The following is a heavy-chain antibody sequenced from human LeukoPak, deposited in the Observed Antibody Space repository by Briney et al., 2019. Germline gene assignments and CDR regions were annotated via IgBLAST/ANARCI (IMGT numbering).Heavy chain of an antibody. CDR1: GGSISSYY. V-gene: IGHV4-59*01. CDR3: ARRYCSGGSCPLGY. Sequence: SETLSLTCTVSGGSISSYYWSWIRQPPGKGLEWIGYIYYSGSTNYNPSLKSRVTISVDTSKNQFSLKLSSVTAADTAVYYCARRYCSGGSCPLGYWGQGTLVTVSS. J-gene: IGHJ4*02. CDR2: IYYSGST. D-gene: IGHD2-15*01.